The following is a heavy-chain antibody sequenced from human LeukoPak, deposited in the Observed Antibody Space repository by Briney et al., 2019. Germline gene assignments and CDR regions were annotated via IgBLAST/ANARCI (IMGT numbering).Heavy chain of an antibody. Sequence: PGGSLRLSCAASGFTFSNAWMSWVRQAPGKGLEWVSAISGSGGSTYYADSVKGRFTISRDNSKNTLYLQMNSLRAEDTAVYYCAKEKNYYDSSGWYYMDVWGKGTTVTISS. D-gene: IGHD3-22*01. V-gene: IGHV3-23*01. CDR2: ISGSGGST. CDR3: AKEKNYYDSSGWYYMDV. J-gene: IGHJ6*03. CDR1: GFTFSNAW.